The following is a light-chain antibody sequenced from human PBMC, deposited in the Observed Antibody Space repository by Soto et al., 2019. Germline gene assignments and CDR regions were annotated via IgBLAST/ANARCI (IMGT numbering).Light chain of an antibody. V-gene: IGKV1-5*01. CDR1: QSITTW. J-gene: IGKJ2*01. Sequence: MNQSPAAVSSKKGDRVIITCRASQSITTWLAWYQQKPGKAPKLLIYDASSLESGVPSRFSGSGSGTEFTLTISSLQPDDFATYYCQQSYTNPYPFGQRSK. CDR3: QQSYTNPYP. CDR2: DAS.